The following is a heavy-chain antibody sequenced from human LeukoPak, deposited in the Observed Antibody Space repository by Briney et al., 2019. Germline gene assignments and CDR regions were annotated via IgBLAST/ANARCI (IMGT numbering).Heavy chain of an antibody. CDR3: ARHTLYNYYYMGV. V-gene: IGHV4-59*08. J-gene: IGHJ6*03. CDR1: GGSISNYY. CDR2: IYYSGST. Sequence: PSETLSLTCTVSGGSISNYYWSWIRQPPGKGLEWIGYIYYSGSTNYNPSLKSRVTISVDTSKNQFSLKLSSVTAADTAVYYCARHTLYNYYYMGVWGKGTTVTVSS.